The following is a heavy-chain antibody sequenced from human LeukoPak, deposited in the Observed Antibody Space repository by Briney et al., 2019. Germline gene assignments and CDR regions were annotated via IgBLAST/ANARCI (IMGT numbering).Heavy chain of an antibody. CDR3: ARGVEPLAANTLAY. CDR1: AFTVITKD. Sequence: GRSLRLSCAASAFTVITKDMTCVRQAPGKGLEWDSVLYSDGNTKYADSVQGRFTISRDNSKNTLYLEMNSLSPDDTAVYYCARGVEPLAANTLAYWGQGTLVTVSS. J-gene: IGHJ4*02. CDR2: LYSDGNT. V-gene: IGHV3-53*01. D-gene: IGHD1-14*01.